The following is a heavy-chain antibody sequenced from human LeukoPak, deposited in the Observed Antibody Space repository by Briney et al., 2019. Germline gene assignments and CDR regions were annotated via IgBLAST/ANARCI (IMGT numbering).Heavy chain of an antibody. Sequence: GGSLRLSCAASGFTFSTFAMSWVRQAPGKGLEWVSSISGSVSSTYYADSVKGRFTIFRDNSKNTLYLQMNSLRAEDTAVYYCAKGRGWEASYYYYYMDVWGKGTTVTISS. V-gene: IGHV3-23*01. D-gene: IGHD1-26*01. CDR3: AKGRGWEASYYYYYMDV. CDR1: GFTFSTFA. J-gene: IGHJ6*03. CDR2: ISGSVSST.